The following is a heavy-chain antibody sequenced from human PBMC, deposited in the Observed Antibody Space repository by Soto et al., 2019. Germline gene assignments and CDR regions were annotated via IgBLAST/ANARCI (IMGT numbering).Heavy chain of an antibody. D-gene: IGHD4-4*01. CDR2: INAANGNT. CDR1: GYTFTSFA. J-gene: IGHJ4*02. CDR3: ATQGRSTTEFYY. V-gene: IGHV1-3*01. Sequence: QVQLVQSGAEVKKPGASVKVSCKASGYTFTSFALHWVRQAPGQSLEWMGWINAANGNTKYSQRFQDRVTITSDTSASTAYMELSSLRSEDTAMFYCATQGRSTTEFYYWGQGTLVTVSA.